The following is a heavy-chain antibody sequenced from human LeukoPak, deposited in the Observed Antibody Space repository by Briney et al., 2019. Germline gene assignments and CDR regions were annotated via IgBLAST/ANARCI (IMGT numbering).Heavy chain of an antibody. CDR3: AKDVESGRSADY. CDR1: GFTFCSYA. CDR2: ISGSGGGT. V-gene: IGHV3-23*01. Sequence: GGAPRISCAAPGFTFCSYAMSRVRPAPGKGAEWVSTISGSGGGTYYADSVKGRFTLSRDNSMNTLYLQMNSLRAEDTAVYYCAKDVESGRSADYWGQGTLVTVSS. J-gene: IGHJ4*02. D-gene: IGHD3-10*01.